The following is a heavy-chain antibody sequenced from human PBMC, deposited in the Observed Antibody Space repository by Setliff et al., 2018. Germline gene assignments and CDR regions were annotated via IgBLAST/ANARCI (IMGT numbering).Heavy chain of an antibody. J-gene: IGHJ4*02. V-gene: IGHV4-4*08. D-gene: IGHD6-13*01. CDR2: IYPDGTT. Sequence: SETLSLTCTVSADSMNNNFWTWIRRPPGKGLEWIGYIYPDGTTNYNPSLKSRMTISLDMSKNQFFLTLRSVTAADTAMYYCARGINSVSWTPKYWGRGTLVTVSS. CDR3: ARGINSVSWTPKY. CDR1: ADSMNNNF.